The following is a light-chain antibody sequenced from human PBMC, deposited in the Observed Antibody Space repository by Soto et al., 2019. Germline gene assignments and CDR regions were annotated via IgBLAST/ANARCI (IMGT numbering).Light chain of an antibody. CDR1: QAVSRF. J-gene: IGKJ3*01. CDR2: SAS. V-gene: IGKV1-9*01. Sequence: DIQLTQSPSFLSASVGDRVTISCRASQAVSRFLAWYQQKPGKAPNLLIYSASTVQSGVPSRFSGSESGTAFTLPISSLEPEDFVTYDCPRLNNYVCTVGPGIKVDIK. CDR3: PRLNNYVCT.